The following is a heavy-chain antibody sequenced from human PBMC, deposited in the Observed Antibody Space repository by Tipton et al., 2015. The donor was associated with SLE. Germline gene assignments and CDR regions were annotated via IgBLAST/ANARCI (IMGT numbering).Heavy chain of an antibody. Sequence: TLSHTCTVSGGSISSYYWSWIRQPPGKGLEWIGYIYYSGSTNYNPPLKSRVTISVDTSKNQFSLKLSSVTAADTAVYYCARAQRLVRWLDPWGQGTLVTVSS. CDR3: ARAQRLVRWLDP. CDR2: IYYSGST. D-gene: IGHD6-13*01. V-gene: IGHV4-59*12. J-gene: IGHJ5*02. CDR1: GGSISSYY.